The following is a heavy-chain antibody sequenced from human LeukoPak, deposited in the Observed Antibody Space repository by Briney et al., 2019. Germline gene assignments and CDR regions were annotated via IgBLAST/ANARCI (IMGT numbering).Heavy chain of an antibody. J-gene: IGHJ4*02. D-gene: IGHD1-20*01. CDR3: ARTRGINWNRGSFDY. CDR1: GFTFSSYS. Sequence: PGGSLRLSCAASGFTFSSYSMNWVRQAPGKGLEWVSSISSRSSYIYCADSVKGRFTISRDNAENSLYLQMDSLRAEDTAVYYCARTRGINWNRGSFDYWGQGTLVTVSS. V-gene: IGHV3-21*01. CDR2: ISSRSSYI.